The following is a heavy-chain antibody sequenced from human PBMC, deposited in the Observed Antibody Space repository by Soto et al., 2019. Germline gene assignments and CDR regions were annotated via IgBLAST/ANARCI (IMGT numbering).Heavy chain of an antibody. J-gene: IGHJ5*02. CDR2: ISPYNVKT. D-gene: IGHD3-10*01. V-gene: IGHV1-18*01. Sequence: GASVKVSCKAFGYTFTSYGIGGVRQAPGQGLEWMGWISPYNVKTNYAQKLQGRVTMTTDTSTDTAYMELSSLRSEDTAVYYCATGGSYKYRSWVQGTLVTVS. CDR3: ATGGSYKYRS. CDR1: GYTFTSYG.